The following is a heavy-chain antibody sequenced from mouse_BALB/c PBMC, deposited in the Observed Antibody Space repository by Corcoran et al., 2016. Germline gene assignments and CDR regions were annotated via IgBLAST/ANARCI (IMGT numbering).Heavy chain of an antibody. V-gene: IGHV1S135*01. D-gene: IGHD2-12*01. J-gene: IGHJ2*01. CDR2: IDPYNGGT. CDR1: GYAFTSYN. CDR3: ARSLYDFDY. Sequence: EIQLQQSGPELVTPGASVKVSCNASGYAFTSYNMYWVKQSHGNSLEWIGYIDPYNGGTSYNQKFKGKATLTVDKSSSTAYMHLNRLTSEDSAVYYCARSLYDFDYWGQGTTLTVSS.